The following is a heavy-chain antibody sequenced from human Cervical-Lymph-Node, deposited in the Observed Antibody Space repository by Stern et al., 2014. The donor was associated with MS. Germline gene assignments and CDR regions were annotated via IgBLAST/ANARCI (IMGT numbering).Heavy chain of an antibody. V-gene: IGHV3-9*01. Sequence: EVQLVESGGGLVQPGKSLRLSCAASGFTFGVYAMHWVRQAPGKGLEWVSGIDDNFGNIAYADSVKGRFTISRDNAKNSLYLQMNSLRPEDTALYYCAKDVGGIRRNLDFWGQGTLVTVSS. CDR3: AKDVGGIRRNLDF. CDR2: IDDNFGNI. J-gene: IGHJ4*02. CDR1: GFTFGVYA. D-gene: IGHD1-26*01.